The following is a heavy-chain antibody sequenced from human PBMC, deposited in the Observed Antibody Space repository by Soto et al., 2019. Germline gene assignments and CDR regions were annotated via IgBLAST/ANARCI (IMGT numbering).Heavy chain of an antibody. CDR1: GYTFTAYY. D-gene: IGHD3-10*01. Sequence: QVQLVQSGAEVKKPGASVKVSCEASGYTFTAYYIHWVRQAPGQGLEWVGWINPNSGGTNNAQKFQGRVTMTRDTSISTAYMELSSLRYDDTAVYYCARKTDGSGTHPRAFYFDLWGQGTLVTLSS. CDR3: ARKTDGSGTHPRAFYFDL. CDR2: INPNSGGT. J-gene: IGHJ4*02. V-gene: IGHV1-2*02.